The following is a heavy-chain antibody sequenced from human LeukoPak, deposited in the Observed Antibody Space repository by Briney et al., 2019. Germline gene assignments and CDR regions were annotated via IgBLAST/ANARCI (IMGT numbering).Heavy chain of an antibody. CDR1: GFTFSSYS. V-gene: IGHV3-21*01. CDR3: ARPTGWLLPDAFDI. J-gene: IGHJ3*02. Sequence: PGGSLRLSCAASGFTFSSYSMNWVRQAPGKGLEWVSSISSSSSYIYYADSVKGRFTISRDNAKNSLYLQMNSLRAEDTAVYYCARPTGWLLPDAFDIWGQGTMVTVSS. D-gene: IGHD3-22*01. CDR2: ISSSSSYI.